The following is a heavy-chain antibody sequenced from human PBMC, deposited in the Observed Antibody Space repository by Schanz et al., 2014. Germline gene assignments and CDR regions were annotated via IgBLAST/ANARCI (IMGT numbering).Heavy chain of an antibody. J-gene: IGHJ4*02. V-gene: IGHV3-11*06. CDR1: GFKFSDYF. Sequence: QVQLVESGGGLVKPGGSLRLSCVASGFKFSDYFMTWVRQAPGKGLEWLSSIGGSGSFPTYADSVKGRFTISRDNAKTSLYLQMNSLRAADTAVYYCARVITSLDYWGQGILVTVSS. CDR2: IGGSGSFP. D-gene: IGHD3-3*01. CDR3: ARVITSLDY.